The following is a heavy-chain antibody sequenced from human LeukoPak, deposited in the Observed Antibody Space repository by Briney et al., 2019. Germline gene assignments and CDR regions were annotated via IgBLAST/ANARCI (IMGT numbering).Heavy chain of an antibody. CDR1: GFTFGIYW. CDR3: AKVTMAAYWYIDL. J-gene: IGHJ2*01. V-gene: IGHV3-7*03. CDR2: INQEGGET. D-gene: IGHD2-8*01. Sequence: PGGSLRLSCEGSGFTFGIYWISWVRQAPGKGLEWVANINQEGGETYYVDSVTGRFTISRDNVKNSLYLQMNSLRDEDTAEYYCAKVTMAAYWYIDLWGRGTLVTVSS.